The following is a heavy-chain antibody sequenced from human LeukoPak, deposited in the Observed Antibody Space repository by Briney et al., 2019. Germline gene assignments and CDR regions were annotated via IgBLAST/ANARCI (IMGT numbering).Heavy chain of an antibody. V-gene: IGHV4-59*08. CDR3: ARHSSSRTNWFDP. D-gene: IGHD6-13*01. CDR1: GGSIRNYY. Sequence: PSETLSLTCTVSGGSIRNYYWSWIRQPPGKGLECIGYIYYSGSTNYNPSLKSRVIISVDTSKNQFSLKLTSVTAADTAVYYCARHSSSRTNWFDPWGQGTLVTVSS. CDR2: IYYSGST. J-gene: IGHJ5*02.